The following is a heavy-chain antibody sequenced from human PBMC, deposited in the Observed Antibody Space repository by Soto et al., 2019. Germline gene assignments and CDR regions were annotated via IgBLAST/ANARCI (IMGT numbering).Heavy chain of an antibody. D-gene: IGHD6-13*01. CDR2: IYYSGST. V-gene: IGHV4-59*01. Sequence: ASETLSLTCTVSGGSISSYYWSWIRQPPGKGLEWIGYIYYSGSTNYNPSLKSRVTISVDTSKNQFSLKLSSVTAADTAVYYCARGEIAAGTFDYWGQGTLVTVSS. J-gene: IGHJ4*02. CDR3: ARGEIAAGTFDY. CDR1: GGSISSYY.